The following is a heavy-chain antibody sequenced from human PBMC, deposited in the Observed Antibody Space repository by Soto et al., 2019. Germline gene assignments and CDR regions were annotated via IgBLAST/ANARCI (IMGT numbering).Heavy chain of an antibody. V-gene: IGHV5-51*01. CDR3: ARLGGIVDTGTWIQ. D-gene: IGHD1-26*01. J-gene: IGHJ4*02. CDR2: IYPGDSDT. Sequence: PGESLKIYCKASGYRFSTYWIGWVRQRPGKGPEWMAIIYPGDSDTRENPSFQGQVTISADKSGNTLHLQWRSLKASDTAIYYCARLGGIVDTGTWIQWGQGTPVTVSS. CDR1: GYRFSTYW.